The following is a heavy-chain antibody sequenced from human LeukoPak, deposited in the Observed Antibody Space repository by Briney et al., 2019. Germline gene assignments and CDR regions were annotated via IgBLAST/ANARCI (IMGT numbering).Heavy chain of an antibody. CDR3: ARLRPGIAVATFDY. CDR1: GGSTSSYY. V-gene: IGHV4-59*01. J-gene: IGHJ4*02. D-gene: IGHD6-19*01. CDR2: IYYSGST. Sequence: PSETLSLTCTVSGGSTSSYYWSWIRQPPGKGLEWIGYIYYSGSTNYNPSLKSRVTISVDTSKNQFSLKLSSVTAADTAVYYCARLRPGIAVATFDYWGQGTLVTVSS.